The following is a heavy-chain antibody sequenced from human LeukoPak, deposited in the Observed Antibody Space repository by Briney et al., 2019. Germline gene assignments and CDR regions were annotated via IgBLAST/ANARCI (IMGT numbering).Heavy chain of an antibody. V-gene: IGHV1-18*01. CDR3: AREGIAVAGTREAFDY. CDR1: GYTFTSYG. Sequence: ASVKVSCKASGYTFTSYGISWVRQAPGQGLEWMGWISAYNGNTNYAQKLQGRVTMTTDTSTSTDYMELRSLRSDDTAVYYCAREGIAVAGTREAFDYWGQGTLVTVSS. D-gene: IGHD6-19*01. CDR2: ISAYNGNT. J-gene: IGHJ4*02.